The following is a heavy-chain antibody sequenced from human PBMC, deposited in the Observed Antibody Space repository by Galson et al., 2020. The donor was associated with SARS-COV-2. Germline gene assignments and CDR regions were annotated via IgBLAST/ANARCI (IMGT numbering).Heavy chain of an antibody. V-gene: IGHV3-13*01. CDR1: GFNFSDYD. CDR3: TRGQVGNAFDI. CDR2: AGSVGDT. D-gene: IGHD1-26*01. J-gene: IGHJ3*02. Sequence: GGSLRLSCAASGFNFSDYDMHWVRQASGKSLEWVYLAGSVGDTYYLGSVKGRFIISRDNAKSSLYLQMNSLTAGDTAIYYCTRGQVGNAFDIWGQGTLVTVSS.